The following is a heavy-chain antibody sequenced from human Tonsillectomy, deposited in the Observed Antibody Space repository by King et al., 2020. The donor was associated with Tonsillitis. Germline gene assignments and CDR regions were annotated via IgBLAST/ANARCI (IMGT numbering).Heavy chain of an antibody. CDR2: IRADGSNK. CDR3: AKRHHDSSGYYSGFDS. D-gene: IGHD3-22*01. V-gene: IGHV3-30*02. CDR1: GFTFNDYG. J-gene: IGHJ4*02. Sequence: VQLVESGGGVVQPGGSLRLSCAPSGFTFNDYGMSWIRQAPGKGLEWVAYIRADGSNKCYADSVTGRFTISKDNSRNTLYLQMNSLRTEDTAVYYCAKRHHDSSGYYSGFDSWGQGTLVTVSS.